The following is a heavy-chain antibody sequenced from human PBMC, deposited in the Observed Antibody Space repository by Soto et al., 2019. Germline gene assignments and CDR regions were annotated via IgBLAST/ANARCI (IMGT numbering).Heavy chain of an antibody. CDR2: IYYSGST. Sequence: SETLSLTCTVSGGSISSYYWSWIRQPPGKGLEWIGYIYYSGSTNYNPSLKSRVTISVDTSKNQFSLKLSAVTAADTAVYYCARVPPSSSPTFDYWGQGTLVTVSS. J-gene: IGHJ4*02. CDR1: GGSISSYY. CDR3: ARVPPSSSPTFDY. V-gene: IGHV4-59*01. D-gene: IGHD6-6*01.